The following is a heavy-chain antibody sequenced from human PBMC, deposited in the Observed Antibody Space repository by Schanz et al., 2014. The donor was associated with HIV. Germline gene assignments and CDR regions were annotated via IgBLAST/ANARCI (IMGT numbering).Heavy chain of an antibody. CDR2: ISGSGGST. CDR1: GFTFSSYA. V-gene: IGHV3-23*01. J-gene: IGHJ6*02. D-gene: IGHD3-16*02. Sequence: DVQLLESGGGLVQPGGSLRLSCAASGFTFSSYAMSWVRQAPGKGLEWVSVISGSGGSTYYADSVKGRFTISRDNSKNTXYLQMNSLRAEDTAVYYCARDGRSYYDYHGMDVWGQGTTVTVSS. CDR3: ARDGRSYYDYHGMDV.